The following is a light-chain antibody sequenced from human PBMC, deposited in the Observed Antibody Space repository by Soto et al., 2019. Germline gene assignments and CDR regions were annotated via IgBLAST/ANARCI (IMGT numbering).Light chain of an antibody. J-gene: IGKJ1*01. CDR1: QSVNSH. CDR3: VQRTTWPWT. CDR2: DAS. Sequence: EIVLTQSPGTLSLSPGERATLSCRASQSVNSHLAWYQQKPGQAPRLLIYDASNRATGIPARFSGSGSGTDFTLTISSLEPEDFAVYHCVQRTTWPWTCGQGSKVEIK. V-gene: IGKV3-11*01.